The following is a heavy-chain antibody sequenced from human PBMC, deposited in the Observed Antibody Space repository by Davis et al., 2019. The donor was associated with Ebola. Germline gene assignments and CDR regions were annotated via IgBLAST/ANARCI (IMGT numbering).Heavy chain of an antibody. D-gene: IGHD3-16*01. V-gene: IGHV3-30*18. CDR3: AKEEPYYDKSYFDY. CDR1: GFAFSNYG. Sequence: GESLKISCAASGFAFSNYGMQWVRQAPGKGLEWVALLSYDGSQKKYAGSVKGRFTITRDNSKNTLYLQMNSLRPDDTAVYYCAKEEPYYDKSYFDYWGQGTVVTVSS. CDR2: LSYDGSQK. J-gene: IGHJ4*02.